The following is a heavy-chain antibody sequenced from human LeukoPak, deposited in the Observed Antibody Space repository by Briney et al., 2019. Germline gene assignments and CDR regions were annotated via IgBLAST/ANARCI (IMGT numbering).Heavy chain of an antibody. CDR3: ASPRFWGTSLYSFDS. J-gene: IGHJ4*02. D-gene: IGHD7-27*01. V-gene: IGHV4-4*09. CDR1: NGSISSDH. CDR2: ILTSGTT. Sequence: PSETLSLTCTVSNGSISSDHRSWVRQPPGKGLEWIGYILTSGTTNCNPSLKSRLTISVDTSKNQFTLKLSSVTAADTAVYYCASPRFWGTSLYSFDSWARGPLATVSS.